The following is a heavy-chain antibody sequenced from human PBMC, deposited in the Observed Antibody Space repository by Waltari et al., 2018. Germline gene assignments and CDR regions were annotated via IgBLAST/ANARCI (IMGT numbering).Heavy chain of an antibody. CDR3: ARGLQYAMDV. Sequence: EVQLVESGGGLVQTGGVLELSCVTFVFHFSDYRMNWARQAPGKGLEWVSYLTGSSGALHYADSVRGRFTISRDNDKNSVFLQMNNLRADDTAVYYCARGLQYAMDVWGLGTTVTVPS. J-gene: IGHJ6*02. V-gene: IGHV3-48*01. D-gene: IGHD2-21*02. CDR2: LTGSSGAL. CDR1: VFHFSDYR.